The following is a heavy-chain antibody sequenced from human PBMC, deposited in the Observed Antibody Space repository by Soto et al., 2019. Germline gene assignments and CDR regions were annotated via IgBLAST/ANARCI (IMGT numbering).Heavy chain of an antibody. CDR1: GGSISSSSYY. CDR3: ARHKVDYGSGSYAIDY. J-gene: IGHJ4*02. CDR2: IYYSGST. V-gene: IGHV4-39*01. Sequence: QLQLQESGPGLVKPSETLSLTCTVSGGSISSSSYYWGWIRQPPGKGLEWIGSIYYSGSTYYNPSLKSRVTISVDTSKNQFSLKLSSVTAADTAVYYCARHKVDYGSGSYAIDYWGQGTPVTVSS. D-gene: IGHD3-10*01.